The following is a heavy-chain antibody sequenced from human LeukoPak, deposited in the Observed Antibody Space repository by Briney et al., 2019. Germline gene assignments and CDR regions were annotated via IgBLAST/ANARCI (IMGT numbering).Heavy chain of an antibody. CDR1: GFTFSSYW. J-gene: IGHJ4*02. Sequence: GGSLRFSCAASGFTFSSYWMSWVRQAPGKGLEWVASIKQDGSEKYYVDSVKGRFTISRDNAKNSLYLQMNSLRAEDTAVYYCARDGCGSCSYRELDYWGQGTLVTVSS. V-gene: IGHV3-7*01. D-gene: IGHD2-15*01. CDR2: IKQDGSEK. CDR3: ARDGCGSCSYRELDY.